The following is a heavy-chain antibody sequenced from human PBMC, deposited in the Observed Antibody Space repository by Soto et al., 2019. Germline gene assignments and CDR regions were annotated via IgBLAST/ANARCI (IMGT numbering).Heavy chain of an antibody. D-gene: IGHD3-22*01. V-gene: IGHV1-69*01. CDR2: FIPIFGTT. Sequence: QVHLVQSGAEVKKPGSSVKVSCKASGGTFSSYAISWVRQAPGQGLEWMGGFIPIFGTTNYAQKFQGRVKITADESTSTAYMELSRLRSEDTAVYYCTRDRGRRYNDGRGYYYSAYWGQGTLVSVSS. CDR1: GGTFSSYA. CDR3: TRDRGRRYNDGRGYYYSAY. J-gene: IGHJ4*02.